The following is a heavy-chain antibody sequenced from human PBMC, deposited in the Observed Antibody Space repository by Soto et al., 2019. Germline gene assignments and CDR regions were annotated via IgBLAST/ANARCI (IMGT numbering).Heavy chain of an antibody. Sequence: GASVKVSCKASGYTFTSYAMHWVRQAPGQRLEWMGWINAGNGNTKYSQKFQGRVTITRDTSASTAYMELSGLRSEDTAVYYCARDSSGYYYADWFDPWGQGTLVTVSS. CDR1: GYTFTSYA. J-gene: IGHJ5*02. V-gene: IGHV1-3*01. D-gene: IGHD3-22*01. CDR2: INAGNGNT. CDR3: ARDSSGYYYADWFDP.